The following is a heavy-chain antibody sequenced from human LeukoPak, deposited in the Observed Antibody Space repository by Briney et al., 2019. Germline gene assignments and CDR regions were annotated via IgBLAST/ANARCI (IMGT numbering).Heavy chain of an antibody. V-gene: IGHV3-30*02. J-gene: IGHJ4*02. CDR3: AKEGEWLRPFDY. Sequence: GGSLRLSCAASGFTFSSYGMHWVRQAPGKGLEWVAFIRYDGSNKYYADSVKGRFTISRDNSKNTLYLQMNSLRAEDTAVYYCAKEGEWLRPFDYWGQGTLVTVSS. CDR1: GFTFSSYG. CDR2: IRYDGSNK. D-gene: IGHD5-12*01.